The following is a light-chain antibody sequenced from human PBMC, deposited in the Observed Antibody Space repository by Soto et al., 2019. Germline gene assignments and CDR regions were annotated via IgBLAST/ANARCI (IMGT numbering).Light chain of an antibody. Sequence: QPVLTQPPSVSGAPGQRVTISCTGSSSNIGTPYDVHWYQQLPGTAPKLLIYANSNRPSGVPDRFSGSKSGTSASLAITGLQADDEADYYCQSYDSSLSGHVVFGGGTKLTVL. CDR1: SSNIGTPYD. V-gene: IGLV1-40*01. CDR2: ANS. CDR3: QSYDSSLSGHVV. J-gene: IGLJ2*01.